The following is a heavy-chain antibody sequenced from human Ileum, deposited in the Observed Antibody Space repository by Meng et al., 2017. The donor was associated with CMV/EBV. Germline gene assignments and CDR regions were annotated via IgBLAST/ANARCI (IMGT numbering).Heavy chain of an antibody. CDR1: SYA. V-gene: IGHV1-69*05. Sequence: SYAISGVRQAPGQGLEWMGGIIPIFGTANYAQKFQGRVTITTDESTSTAYMELSSLRSEDTAVYYCARDRRAHVDTAMVPGDNWFDPWGQGTLVTVS. CDR2: IIPIFGTA. J-gene: IGHJ5*02. CDR3: ARDRRAHVDTAMVPGDNWFDP. D-gene: IGHD5-18*01.